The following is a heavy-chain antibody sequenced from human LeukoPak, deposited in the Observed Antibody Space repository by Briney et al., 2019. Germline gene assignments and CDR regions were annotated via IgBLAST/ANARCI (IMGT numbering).Heavy chain of an antibody. CDR2: IYPGDSDT. V-gene: IGHV5-51*01. CDR3: ARRVAADSLLDY. D-gene: IGHD6-13*01. Sequence: GESLKISCKGSGYSFTTYWIGWVRHMPGKGLEWMGIIYPGDSDTRYSPSFQGQVNISADKSISTAYLQWSSLKASDTAMYYCARRVAADSLLDYWGQGTLVTVSS. CDR1: GYSFTTYW. J-gene: IGHJ4*02.